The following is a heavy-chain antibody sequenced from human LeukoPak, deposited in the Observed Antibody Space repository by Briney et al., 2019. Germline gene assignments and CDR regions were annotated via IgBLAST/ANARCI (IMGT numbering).Heavy chain of an antibody. V-gene: IGHV3-30*18. J-gene: IGHJ4*02. CDR3: AKEGGNGDFDY. D-gene: IGHD4-17*01. Sequence: GGSLRLSCAASGFTFSSYDMHWVRQAPGKGVEWVTVISYDGSNKYYGDSVKGRFTIPRDKSKNTLYLTWNSLKAEETGVYYGAKEGGNGDFDYWGQGTLVTVSS. CDR1: GFTFSSYD. CDR2: ISYDGSNK.